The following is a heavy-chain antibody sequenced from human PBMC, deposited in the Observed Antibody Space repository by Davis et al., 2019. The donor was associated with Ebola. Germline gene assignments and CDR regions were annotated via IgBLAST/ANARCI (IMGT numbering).Heavy chain of an antibody. CDR1: GFSFSAYW. CDR2: INTDGSAA. CDR3: ARASTWEILDY. J-gene: IGHJ4*02. D-gene: IGHD1-26*01. V-gene: IGHV3-74*01. Sequence: GESLKISCGGSGFSFSAYWMHWVRQVPGTDPVWVSRINTDGSAATYADSVRGRFTISRDNAKNTLYLQMNSLRADDTAVYYYARASTWEILDYWGQGTLVTVSS.